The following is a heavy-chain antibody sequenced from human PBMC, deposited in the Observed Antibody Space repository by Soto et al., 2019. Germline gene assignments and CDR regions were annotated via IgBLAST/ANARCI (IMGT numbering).Heavy chain of an antibody. D-gene: IGHD6-6*01. CDR2: INHSGST. CDR3: ARVQIAARSFDY. J-gene: IGHJ4*02. CDR1: GGSFSGYY. Sequence: SETLSLTCAVYGGSFSGYYWSWIRQPPGKGLEWIGEINHSGSTNYNPSLKSRVTISVDTSKNQFSLKLSSVTAADTAVCYCARVQIAARSFDYWGQGTLVTVSS. V-gene: IGHV4-34*01.